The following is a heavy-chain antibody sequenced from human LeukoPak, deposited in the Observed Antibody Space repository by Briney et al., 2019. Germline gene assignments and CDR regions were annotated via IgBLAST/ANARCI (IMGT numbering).Heavy chain of an antibody. CDR3: ARGVFN. J-gene: IGHJ4*02. V-gene: IGHV3-23*01. CDR2: ISSGT. Sequence: PGGSLRLSCAASGFVFSTYGMSWVRQVPGKGPEWVATISSGTYNAEPVKGRFTISRDNSKNTLYLQMNSLRAEDTAVYYCARGVFNWGQGTLVTVSS. CDR1: GFVFSTYG.